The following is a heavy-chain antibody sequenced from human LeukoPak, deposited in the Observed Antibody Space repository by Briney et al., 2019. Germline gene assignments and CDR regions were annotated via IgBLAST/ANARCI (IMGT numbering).Heavy chain of an antibody. J-gene: IGHJ4*02. V-gene: IGHV3-7*01. CDR3: AAAGMDY. CDR1: GLIFSNYW. CDR2: IKQDGSEK. D-gene: IGHD6-19*01. Sequence: PGGSLRLSCAASGLIFSNYWVTWARQAPGKGLEWVANIKQDGSEKYYVDSVKGRFTISRDNAKKSLYLQMNSQRAEDTAVYYCAAAGMDYWGQGTLVTVSS.